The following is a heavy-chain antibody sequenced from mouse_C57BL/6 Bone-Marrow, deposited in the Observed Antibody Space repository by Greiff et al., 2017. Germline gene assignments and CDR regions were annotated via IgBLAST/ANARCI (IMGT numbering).Heavy chain of an antibody. CDR3: ARWGKILGLSGSSLYYAMDY. CDR2: IDPSDSYT. V-gene: IGHV1-50*01. Sequence: QVQLQQPGAELVKPGASVKLSCKASGYTFTSYWLQWVKQRPGQGLEWIGEIDPSDSYTNYNQKFKGKATLTVDASSSTAYMQLSSLTSEDSAVYYCARWGKILGLSGSSLYYAMDYWGQGTSVTVSS. J-gene: IGHJ4*01. D-gene: IGHD1-1*01. CDR1: GYTFTSYW.